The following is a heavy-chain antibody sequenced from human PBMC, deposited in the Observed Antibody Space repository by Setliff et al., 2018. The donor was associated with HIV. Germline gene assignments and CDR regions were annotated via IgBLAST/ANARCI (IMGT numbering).Heavy chain of an antibody. CDR3: ASSSYFYGSGTYFGNYYFYGMDV. J-gene: IGHJ6*02. D-gene: IGHD3-10*01. CDR2: IYTSGST. Sequence: SETLSLTCTVSGGSISSGSYYWSWIRQPAGKGLEWIGRIYTSGSTNYNTSLKSRVTISVDTSRNQFSLNLSSVTAADTAVYYCASSSYFYGSGTYFGNYYFYGMDVWGQGTTVTVSS. V-gene: IGHV4-61*02. CDR1: GGSISSGSYY.